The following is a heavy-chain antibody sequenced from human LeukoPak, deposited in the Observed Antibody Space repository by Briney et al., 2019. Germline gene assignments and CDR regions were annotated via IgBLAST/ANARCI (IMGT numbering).Heavy chain of an antibody. CDR2: INHSGST. CDR3: ARGGLIRDTAMVSMGHPTRFYGMDV. J-gene: IGHJ6*02. D-gene: IGHD5-18*01. Sequence: PSETLSLTCAVYGGSFSGYYWSWIRQPPGKGLEWIGEINHSGSTNYNPSLKSRVTISVDTSKNQFSLKLSSVTAADTAVYYCARGGLIRDTAMVSMGHPTRFYGMDVWGQGTTVTVSS. CDR1: GGSFSGYY. V-gene: IGHV4-34*01.